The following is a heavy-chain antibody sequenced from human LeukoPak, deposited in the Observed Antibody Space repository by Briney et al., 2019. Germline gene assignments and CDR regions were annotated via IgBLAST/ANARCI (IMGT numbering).Heavy chain of an antibody. CDR1: GFTFDDYA. CDR3: AKGQGYYFDY. CDR2: ISGDGDST. J-gene: IGHJ4*02. Sequence: GGSLRLSCAASGFTFDDYAMHWVRQAPGKCLEWVSLISGDGDSTYYADSVKGRCTSCRHTSKNSLYLQMASLRTEDTALYYCAKGQGYYFDYWGQGTLVTVSS. V-gene: IGHV3-43*02.